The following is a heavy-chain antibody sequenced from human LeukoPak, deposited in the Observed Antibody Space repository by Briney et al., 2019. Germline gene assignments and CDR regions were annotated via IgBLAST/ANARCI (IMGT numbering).Heavy chain of an antibody. CDR2: ISGTGGNT. Sequence: GGSLRLSCAASGFTFSSYAMSWVRQAPGKGLDWVSGISGTGGNTDHADSVKGRFTISRDNSKDTLYLQMNSLRAEDTAIYYCAKASSPSSGCIDYWGQGTLVTVSS. J-gene: IGHJ4*02. D-gene: IGHD3-22*01. V-gene: IGHV3-23*01. CDR1: GFTFSSYA. CDR3: AKASSPSSGCIDY.